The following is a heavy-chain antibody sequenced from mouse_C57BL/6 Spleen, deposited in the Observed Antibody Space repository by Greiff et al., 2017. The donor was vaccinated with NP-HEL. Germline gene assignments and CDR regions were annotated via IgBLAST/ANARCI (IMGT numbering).Heavy chain of an antibody. CDR2: ISYDGSN. V-gene: IGHV3-6*01. D-gene: IGHD2-3*01. J-gene: IGHJ2*01. CDR1: GYSITSGYY. CDR3: ASDGYSYFDY. Sequence: EVQRVESGPGLVKPSQSLSLTCSVTGYSITSGYYWNWIRQFPGNKLEWMGYISYDGSNNYNPSLKNRISITRDTSKNQFFLKLNSVTTEDTATYYCASDGYSYFDYWGQGTTLTVSS.